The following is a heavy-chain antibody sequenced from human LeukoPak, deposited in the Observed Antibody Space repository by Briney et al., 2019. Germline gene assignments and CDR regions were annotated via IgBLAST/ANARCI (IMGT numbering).Heavy chain of an antibody. CDR1: GGSISSGNW. CDR3: AREGSRRLYMDV. V-gene: IGHV4-4*02. D-gene: IGHD1-26*01. CDR2: IFHNGTT. Sequence: SETLSLTCTVSGGSISSGNWWSWVRQPPGKGLEWLGEIFHNGTTKYNPSLKSRVTISVDKSNNQFSLKLSSVTAADTAVYSCAREGSRRLYMDVWGKGTTVTVSS. J-gene: IGHJ6*03.